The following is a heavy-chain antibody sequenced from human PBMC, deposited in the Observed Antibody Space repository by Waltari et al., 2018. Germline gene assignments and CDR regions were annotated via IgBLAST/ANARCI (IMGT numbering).Heavy chain of an antibody. CDR2: IKQDGSEK. CDR3: ARDRGSVESTGVYYGMDV. CDR1: GFTFSSYW. V-gene: IGHV3-7*01. D-gene: IGHD1-26*01. J-gene: IGHJ6*02. Sequence: EVQLVESGGGLVQPGGSLRLSCAASGFTFSSYWMRWVRLAPGQGLEWVANIKQDGSEKYYVDSVKGRFTISRDNAKNSLYLQMNSLRAEDTAVYYCARDRGSVESTGVYYGMDVWGQGTTVTVSS.